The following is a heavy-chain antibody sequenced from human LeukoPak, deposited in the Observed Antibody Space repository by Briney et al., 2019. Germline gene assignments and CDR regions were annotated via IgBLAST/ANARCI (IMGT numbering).Heavy chain of an antibody. J-gene: IGHJ6*02. CDR1: GYTFTMYA. Sequence: ASVNVSCTASGYTFTMYAMNWVRQAPGQGLEWMGWINTNTGNPTYAQGFTGRFVFSLDTSVSTAYPQISSLEAEDTAVYYCARPYEPYYYYGLDVWGQGTTVTVSS. CDR2: INTNTGNP. CDR3: ARPYEPYYYYGLDV. V-gene: IGHV7-4-1*02. D-gene: IGHD5-12*01.